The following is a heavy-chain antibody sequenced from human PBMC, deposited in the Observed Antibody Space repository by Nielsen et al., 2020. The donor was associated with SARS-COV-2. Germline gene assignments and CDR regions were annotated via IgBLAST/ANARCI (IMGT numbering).Heavy chain of an antibody. Sequence: ASVQVSCKASGYTFTGYYMHWVRQAPGQGLEWMGRINPNSGGTNYAQKFQGRVTMTRDTSISTAYMELSRLRSDDTAVYYCARVEYHSYRWFDPWGQGTLVTVSS. J-gene: IGHJ5*02. V-gene: IGHV1-2*06. CDR1: GYTFTGYY. CDR3: ARVEYHSYRWFDP. CDR2: INPNSGGT. D-gene: IGHD6-6*01.